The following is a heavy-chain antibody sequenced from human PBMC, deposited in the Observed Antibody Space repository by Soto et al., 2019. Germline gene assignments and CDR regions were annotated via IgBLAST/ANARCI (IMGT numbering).Heavy chain of an antibody. J-gene: IGHJ4*02. Sequence: GASVKGACKAAGGTFSTYASSWVRQAPGQGLEWMGGIIPVFGTTNYAQKFQGRVTITADESTNTAYMELSSLTSDDTAMYYCARGGGPYVWFNEFWGQGTQVTVSS. CDR3: ARGGGPYVWFNEF. V-gene: IGHV1-69*13. CDR1: GGTFSTYA. CDR2: IIPVFGTT. D-gene: IGHD3-16*01.